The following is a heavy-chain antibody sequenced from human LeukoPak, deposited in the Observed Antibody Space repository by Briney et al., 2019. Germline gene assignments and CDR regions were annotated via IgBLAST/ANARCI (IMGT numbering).Heavy chain of an antibody. D-gene: IGHD5-12*01. CDR2: ISSSGSTI. J-gene: IGHJ5*02. Sequence: GALRLSCAASGFTFSDYYMSWIRQAPGKGLERVSYISSSGSTIYYADSVKGRFTISRDNAKNSLYLQMNSLRAEDTAVYYCAREPSYSGSEASWFDPWGQGTLVTVSS. CDR3: AREPSYSGSEASWFDP. CDR1: GFTFSDYY. V-gene: IGHV3-11*01.